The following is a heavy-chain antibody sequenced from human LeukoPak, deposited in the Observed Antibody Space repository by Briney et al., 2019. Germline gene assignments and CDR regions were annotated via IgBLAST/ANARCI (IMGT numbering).Heavy chain of an antibody. CDR2: IYYSGST. J-gene: IGHJ4*02. CDR1: GGSISSYY. D-gene: IGHD4-17*01. Sequence: SETLSLTCTVSGGSISSYYWSWIRQPPGKGLEWIGYIYYSGSTNYNPSLKSRVTISVDTSKNQFSLKLSSVTAADTAVYYCAREVINYGDYEGSYYFDYWGQGTLVTVSS. V-gene: IGHV4-59*01. CDR3: AREVINYGDYEGSYYFDY.